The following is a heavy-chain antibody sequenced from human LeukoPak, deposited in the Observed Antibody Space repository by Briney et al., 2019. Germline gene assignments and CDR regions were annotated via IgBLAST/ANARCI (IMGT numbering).Heavy chain of an antibody. CDR2: INHSGST. CDR3: KRREGYYYGSGSYYPLDY. Sequence: TSETLSLTCAVYSGSFSGYYWSWIRQPPGKGLEWIGEINHSGSTNYNPSLKSRVTISVDTSKNQFSLKLSSVTAADTAVYYCKRREGYYYGSGSYYPLDYWGQGTLVTVSS. J-gene: IGHJ4*02. CDR1: SGSFSGYY. V-gene: IGHV4-34*01. D-gene: IGHD3-10*01.